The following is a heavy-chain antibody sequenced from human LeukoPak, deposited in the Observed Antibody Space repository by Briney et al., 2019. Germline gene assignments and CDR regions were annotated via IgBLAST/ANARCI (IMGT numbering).Heavy chain of an antibody. CDR2: IYYSGST. D-gene: IGHD1-26*01. V-gene: IGHV4-59*01. J-gene: IGHJ4*02. Sequence: SSETLSLTCTVSGGSISSYYWSWIRQPPGKGLEWIGYIYYSGSTNYNPSLKSRVTISVVTSKNQFSLKLSSVTAADTAVYYCARVVGAIRDWGQGTLVTVSS. CDR3: ARVVGAIRD. CDR1: GGSISSYY.